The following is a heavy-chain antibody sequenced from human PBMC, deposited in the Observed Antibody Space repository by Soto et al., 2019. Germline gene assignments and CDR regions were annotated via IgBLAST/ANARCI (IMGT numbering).Heavy chain of an antibody. CDR3: ARAGGSGGSYYYYYYYMDV. CDR1: GGSISSGGYY. V-gene: IGHV4-31*03. D-gene: IGHD2-15*01. Sequence: LSLTCTVSGGSISSGGYYWSWIRQHPGKGLEWIGYIYYSGSTYYNPSLKSRVTISVDTSKNQFSLKLSSVTAADTAVYYCARAGGSGGSYYYYYYYMDVWGKGTTVTVSS. J-gene: IGHJ6*03. CDR2: IYYSGST.